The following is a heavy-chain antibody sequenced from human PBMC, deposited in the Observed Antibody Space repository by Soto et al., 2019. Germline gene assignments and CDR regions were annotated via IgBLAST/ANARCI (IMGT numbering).Heavy chain of an antibody. Sequence: GASVKVSCKASGYTFTIYDIDWVRQATGQGLEWMGWMNPNSGNTGYAQKFQGRVTMTRNTSISTAYMELSSLRSEDTAVYYCAVVVTAPPYYYFGMDVWGQGTTVTVSS. CDR1: GYTFTIYD. J-gene: IGHJ6*02. CDR2: MNPNSGNT. V-gene: IGHV1-8*01. CDR3: AVVVTAPPYYYFGMDV. D-gene: IGHD2-21*02.